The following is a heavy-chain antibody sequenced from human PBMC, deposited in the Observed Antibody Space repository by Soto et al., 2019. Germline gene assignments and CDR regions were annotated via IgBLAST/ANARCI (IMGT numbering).Heavy chain of an antibody. D-gene: IGHD5-12*01. J-gene: IGHJ4*02. CDR1: GGSFRSHY. CDR3: ARLDGYDHYLDY. Sequence: AETLSLTCTVSGGSFRSHYWSWIGQPPGQGLEWIGYTYYSGSTNYNPSLKCRGTISGDSSKSQCSLRLSSVTAAATAVFCWARLDGYDHYLDYWGQGALVTVSS. CDR2: TYYSGST. V-gene: IGHV4-59*08.